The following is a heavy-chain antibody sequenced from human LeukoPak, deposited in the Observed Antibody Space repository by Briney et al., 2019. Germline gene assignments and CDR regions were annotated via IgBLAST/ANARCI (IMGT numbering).Heavy chain of an antibody. CDR2: INHSGST. CDR3: ARGGWLQPQYFDY. D-gene: IGHD5-24*01. V-gene: IGHV4-34*01. CDR1: GGSISTYY. J-gene: IGHJ4*02. Sequence: SETLSLTCTVSGGSISTYYWNWIRQPPGKGLEWIGEINHSGSTNYNPSLKSRVTISVDTSKNQFSLKLSSVTAADTAVYYCARGGWLQPQYFDYWGQGTLVTVSS.